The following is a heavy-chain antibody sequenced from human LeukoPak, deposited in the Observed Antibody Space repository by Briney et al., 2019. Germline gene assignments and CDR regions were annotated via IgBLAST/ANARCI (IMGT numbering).Heavy chain of an antibody. CDR2: INPNSGGT. D-gene: IGHD2-2*01. J-gene: IGHJ3*02. Sequence: ASVKVSCKASGYTFTGYYIHWVRQAPGQGLEWMGWINPNSGGTNYARKFQGRVTMTRDTSISTAYMELSRLRSDDTAVYYCAISIVVVPAACTDAFDIWGQGTMVTVSS. V-gene: IGHV1-2*02. CDR3: AISIVVVPAACTDAFDI. CDR1: GYTFTGYY.